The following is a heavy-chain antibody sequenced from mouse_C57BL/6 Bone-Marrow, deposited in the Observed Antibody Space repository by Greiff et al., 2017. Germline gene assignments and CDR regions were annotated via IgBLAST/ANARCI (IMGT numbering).Heavy chain of an antibody. J-gene: IGHJ1*03. CDR1: GYTFTEYT. V-gene: IGHV1-62-2*01. D-gene: IGHD1-1*01. Sequence: VQLQQSGAELVKPGASVKLSCKASGYTFTEYTIHWVKQRSGQGLEWIGWFYPGSGSIKYNEKFKDKATLTADKSSSTVYMELSRLTSEDSAVYFCARHGYYGSSYVGGYWYFDVWGTGTTVTVSS. CDR2: FYPGSGSI. CDR3: ARHGYYGSSYVGGYWYFDV.